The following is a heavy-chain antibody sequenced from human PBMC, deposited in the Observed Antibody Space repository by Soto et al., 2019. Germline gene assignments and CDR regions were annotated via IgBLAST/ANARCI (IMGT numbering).Heavy chain of an antibody. CDR2: IYWDDDK. J-gene: IGHJ4*02. Sequence: QITLKESGPTLVKPTQTLTLTCTFSGFSLSTNGVSVGWIRQPPGKALEWLAHIYWDDDKRYSPSLKTRLTITKDTSKNQVVLIMTNMDPVDTATYYCARLFGGSYFDYWGQGTLATVSS. CDR1: GFSLSTNGVS. V-gene: IGHV2-5*02. CDR3: ARLFGGSYFDY. D-gene: IGHD1-26*01.